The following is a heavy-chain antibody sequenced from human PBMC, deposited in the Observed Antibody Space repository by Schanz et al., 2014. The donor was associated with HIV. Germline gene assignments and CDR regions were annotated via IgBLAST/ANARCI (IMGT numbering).Heavy chain of an antibody. CDR1: GFTFSSYG. V-gene: IGHV3-33*01. J-gene: IGHJ6*02. CDR2: VWYDGSNK. Sequence: QVQLVESGGGVVQPGRSLRLSCAASGFTFSSYGMHWVRQVPGKGLEWVALVWYDGSNKYYADSVKGRFTISRDNSKNTLYLQMNSLRAEDTAVYYCVRSGMDVWGQGTTVTVSS. CDR3: VRSGMDV. D-gene: IGHD1-26*01.